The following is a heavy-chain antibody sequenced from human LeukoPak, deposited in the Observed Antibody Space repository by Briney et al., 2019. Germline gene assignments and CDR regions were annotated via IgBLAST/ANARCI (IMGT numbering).Heavy chain of an antibody. J-gene: IGHJ4*02. CDR2: MNPNSGNT. CDR1: GGTFSSYA. Sequence: ASVKVSCKASGGTFSSYAISWVRQAPGQGLEWMGWMNPNSGNTGYAQKFQGRVTITRNTSISTAYMELSSLRSEDTAVYYCARVGYSGSYYFDYWGQGTLVTVSS. V-gene: IGHV1-8*03. D-gene: IGHD1-26*01. CDR3: ARVGYSGSYYFDY.